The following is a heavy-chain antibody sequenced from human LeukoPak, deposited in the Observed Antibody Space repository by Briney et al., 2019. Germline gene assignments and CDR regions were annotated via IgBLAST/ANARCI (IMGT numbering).Heavy chain of an antibody. Sequence: PGGSLRLSCAASGFTFSSYSMNWVRQAPGKGLEWVSSISSSSSYIYYADSVKGRFTISRDNAKNSLYLQMNSLRAEDTAVYYCARVAARDYYYYYYMDVWGKGTTVTVSS. J-gene: IGHJ6*03. CDR2: ISSSSSYI. D-gene: IGHD6-6*01. CDR3: ARVAARDYYYYYYMDV. V-gene: IGHV3-21*01. CDR1: GFTFSSYS.